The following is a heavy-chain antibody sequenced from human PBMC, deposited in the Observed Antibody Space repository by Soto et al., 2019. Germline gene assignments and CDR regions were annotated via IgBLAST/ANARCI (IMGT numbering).Heavy chain of an antibody. CDR1: GYSFTSYW. Sequence: ESLKISCKGSGYSFTSYWISWVRQMPGKGLEWMGIIYPGTSNTLYSPSFQGQVTISVDKSITTAFLQWSSLKASDTAMYYCARGVDGHTWSLYWGQGTLVTVSS. J-gene: IGHJ4*02. D-gene: IGHD3-3*01. CDR2: IYPGTSNT. CDR3: ARGVDGHTWSLY. V-gene: IGHV5-51*01.